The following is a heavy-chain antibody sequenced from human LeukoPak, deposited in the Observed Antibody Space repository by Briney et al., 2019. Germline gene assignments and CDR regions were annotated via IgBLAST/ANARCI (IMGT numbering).Heavy chain of an antibody. CDR3: ATQEKDCGGDCYYPYYYYGMDV. CDR2: ISSSGSTI. D-gene: IGHD2-21*02. CDR1: GFTFSDYY. Sequence: GGSLRLSCAASGFTFSDYYMSWIRQAPGKGLEWVSYISSSGSTIYYADSVKGRFTISRDNAKNSLYLQMNSLRAEDTAVYYCATQEKDCGGDCYYPYYYYGMDVWGQGTTVTVSS. V-gene: IGHV3-11*01. J-gene: IGHJ6*02.